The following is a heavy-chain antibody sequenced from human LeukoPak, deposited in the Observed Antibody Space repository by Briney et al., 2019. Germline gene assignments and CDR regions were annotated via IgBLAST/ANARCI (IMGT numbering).Heavy chain of an antibody. CDR3: ARQRGLLWFGRKQYYFDY. V-gene: IGHV4-59*08. CDR1: GGSISYY. D-gene: IGHD3-10*01. Sequence: SETLSLTCTVSGGSISYYWSWIRQPPGKGLEWIGYIYYSGSTNYNPSLKSRVTISVDTSKNQFSLKLSSVTAADTAVYYCARQRGLLWFGRKQYYFDYWGQGTLVTVSS. J-gene: IGHJ4*02. CDR2: IYYSGST.